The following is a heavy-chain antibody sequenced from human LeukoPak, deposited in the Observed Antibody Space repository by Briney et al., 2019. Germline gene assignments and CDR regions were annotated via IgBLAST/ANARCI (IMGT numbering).Heavy chain of an antibody. CDR2: FDPEDGET. Sequence: ASVKVSCKVSGYTLTELSMHWVRQAPGKGLEWMGGFDPEDGETIYAQKFQGRVTMTEDTSTDTAYMEPSSLRSEDTAVYYCASTGQWLQPYNWFDPWGQGTLVTVSS. D-gene: IGHD5-24*01. V-gene: IGHV1-24*01. CDR3: ASTGQWLQPYNWFDP. J-gene: IGHJ5*02. CDR1: GYTLTELS.